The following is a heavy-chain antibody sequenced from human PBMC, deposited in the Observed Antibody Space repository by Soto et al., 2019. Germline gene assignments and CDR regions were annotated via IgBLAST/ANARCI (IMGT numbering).Heavy chain of an antibody. CDR2: VNPIVSMS. J-gene: IGHJ4*02. Sequence: QVQLVQSGAEVKRPGSSVKVSCKASGDTFNFYSINWVRQAPGLGLEWMGRVNPIVSMSNYAQKFQGRVTMTADKSTSAAYMERSSLRSVDTAIYYCASSYGSGYRAFDYWGQGALVTVSS. V-gene: IGHV1-69*02. CDR1: GDTFNFYS. D-gene: IGHD3-10*01. CDR3: ASSYGSGYRAFDY.